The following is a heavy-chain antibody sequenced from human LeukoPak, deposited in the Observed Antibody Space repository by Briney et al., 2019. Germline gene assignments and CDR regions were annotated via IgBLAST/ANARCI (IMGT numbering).Heavy chain of an antibody. CDR3: ARDNTWSLDY. CDR2: MSPDGIHE. CDR1: RFTFSRYG. Sequence: GKSLRLSCAASRFTFSRYGIHWVRQAPGKGLEWLAHMSPDGIHEFYADSVKGRFTISRDSSRVTMYLQMDSLRAEDTAVYYCARDNTWSLDYWGQGTLVTVSS. D-gene: IGHD2/OR15-2a*01. V-gene: IGHV3-30*03. J-gene: IGHJ4*02.